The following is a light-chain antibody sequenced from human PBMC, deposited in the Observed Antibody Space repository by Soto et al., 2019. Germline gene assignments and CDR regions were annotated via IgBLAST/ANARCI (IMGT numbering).Light chain of an antibody. CDR2: EVS. CDR3: CSYAGSSTFEV. J-gene: IGLJ2*01. Sequence: QSALTQPASVSGSPGQLITISCTGTSSDVGSYNLVSWYQQHPGKAPKLMIYEVSKRPSGVSNRFSGSKSGNTASLTISGLQAADEADYYCCSYAGSSTFEVFGGGTKLTVL. CDR1: SSDVGSYNL. V-gene: IGLV2-23*02.